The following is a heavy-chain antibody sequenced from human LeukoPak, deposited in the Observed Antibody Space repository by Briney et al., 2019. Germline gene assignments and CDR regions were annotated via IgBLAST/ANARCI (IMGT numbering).Heavy chain of an antibody. D-gene: IGHD3-3*01. J-gene: IGHJ3*02. CDR1: GFTFSSYA. CDR2: ISGSGGST. Sequence: PGGSLRLSCAASGFTFSSYAMSWVRQAPRKGLEWVSAISGSGGSTYYADSVKGRFTISRDNSKNTLYLLMNSLRAEDTAVYYCANSEWLLWSYDAFDIWGQGTMVTVSS. V-gene: IGHV3-23*01. CDR3: ANSEWLLWSYDAFDI.